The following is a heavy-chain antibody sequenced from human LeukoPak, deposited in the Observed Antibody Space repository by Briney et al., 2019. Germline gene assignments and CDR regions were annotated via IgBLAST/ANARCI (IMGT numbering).Heavy chain of an antibody. CDR2: IYYSGST. Sequence: SETLSLTCTVSGGSISSSSYYWGWIRQPPGKGLEWIGSIYYSGSTYYNPSLKSRVTISVDTSKNQFSLKLSSVTAADTAVYYCARSVAAAGTNWFDPWGQGTLVTVSS. V-gene: IGHV4-39*07. CDR1: GGSISSSSYY. CDR3: ARSVAAAGTNWFDP. J-gene: IGHJ5*02. D-gene: IGHD6-13*01.